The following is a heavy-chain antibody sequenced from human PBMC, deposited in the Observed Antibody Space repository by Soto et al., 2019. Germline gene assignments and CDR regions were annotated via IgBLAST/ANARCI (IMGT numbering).Heavy chain of an antibody. V-gene: IGHV4-31*03. D-gene: IGHD6-13*01. CDR3: ARYSFSGSKWSKFDY. CDR2: IYYTGST. CDR1: GVTVSSGAYY. Sequence: SETLSLTCTVSGVTVSSGAYYWSWIRQRPGKGLEWIGNIYYTGSTYYSPSLKSRVVISLDTSKNQFSLSLSSVTAADTAIYYCARYSFSGSKWSKFDYWGQGTLVTVSS. J-gene: IGHJ4*02.